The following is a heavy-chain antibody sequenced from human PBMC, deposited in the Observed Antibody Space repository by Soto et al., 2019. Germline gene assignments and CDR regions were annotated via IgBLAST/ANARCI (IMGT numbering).Heavy chain of an antibody. CDR1: GFTFSSYS. J-gene: IGHJ6*02. CDR3: ARDPADDYVWGSYRASMDV. V-gene: IGHV3-21*01. Sequence: EVQLVESGGGLVKPGGSLRLSYAASGFTFSSYSMNWVRQAPGKGLEWVSSISSSSSYIYYADSVKGRFTISRDNAKNSLYLQMNSLRAEDTAVYYCARDPADDYVWGSYRASMDVWGQGTTVTVSS. D-gene: IGHD3-16*02. CDR2: ISSSSSYI.